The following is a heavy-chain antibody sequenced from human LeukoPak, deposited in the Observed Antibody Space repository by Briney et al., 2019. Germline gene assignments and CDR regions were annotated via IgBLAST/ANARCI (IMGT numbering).Heavy chain of an antibody. V-gene: IGHV4-34*01. J-gene: IGHJ3*02. CDR1: GGSFSGYY. D-gene: IGHD4-17*01. CDR2: INHSGST. CDR3: ARVKVVRQTTVTRPRAFDI. Sequence: PSETLSLTCAVYGGSFSGYYWSWIRQPPGKGLEWIGEINHSGSTNYNPSLKSRVTISVDTSKNQFSLKLSSVTAADAAVYYRARVKVVRQTTVTRPRAFDIWGQGTMVTVSS.